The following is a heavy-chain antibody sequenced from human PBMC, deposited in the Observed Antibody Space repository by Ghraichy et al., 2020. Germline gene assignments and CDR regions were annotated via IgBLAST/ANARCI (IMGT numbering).Heavy chain of an antibody. CDR3: ARGEGYCDTTSCSFPDFYYYGMDV. J-gene: IGHJ6*02. D-gene: IGHD2-2*01. CDR2: IIPIFSTP. CDR1: GGSISAKA. V-gene: IGHV1-69*13. Sequence: SVKVSCKASGGSISAKATSWLRQAPGQGLEWMGGIIPIFSTPQYTQKFVDRVTITADESTSTVYMELRSLRSGDTAVYYCARGEGYCDTTSCSFPDFYYYGMDVWGQGTTVTVSS.